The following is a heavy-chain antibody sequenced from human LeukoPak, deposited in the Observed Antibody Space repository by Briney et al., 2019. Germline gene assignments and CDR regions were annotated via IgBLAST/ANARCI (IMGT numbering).Heavy chain of an antibody. CDR3: AKDRRGYSYGYSFFDY. Sequence: SGGSLRLSCAASGFTFSSYGMHWVRQAPGKGLEWVALIRYDGSNKYYADSVKGRFTISRDNSKNTLYLQMNSLRAEDTAVYYCAKDRRGYSYGYSFFDYWGQGTLVTVSS. CDR1: GFTFSSYG. V-gene: IGHV3-30*02. J-gene: IGHJ4*02. D-gene: IGHD5-18*01. CDR2: IRYDGSNK.